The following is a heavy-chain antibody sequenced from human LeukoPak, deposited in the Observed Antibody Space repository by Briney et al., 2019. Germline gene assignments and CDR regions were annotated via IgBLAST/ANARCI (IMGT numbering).Heavy chain of an antibody. CDR2: ISTSSTYM. CDR3: ARDASGSSIGLIDF. D-gene: IGHD1-26*01. CDR1: EFTLSSYS. J-gene: IGHJ4*02. V-gene: IGHV3-21*01. Sequence: PGGSLRLSCAASEFTLSSYSMHRVPQAPGKGLEGVSYISTSSTYMYYADLVRGRFSISRDNAKNSLYLHMNSLKADDTAVYYCARDASGSSIGLIDFWGQGTLVTVSS.